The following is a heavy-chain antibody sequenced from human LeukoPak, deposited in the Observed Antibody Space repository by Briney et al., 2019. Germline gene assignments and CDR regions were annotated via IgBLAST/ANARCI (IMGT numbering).Heavy chain of an antibody. V-gene: IGHV3-53*01. Sequence: PGGSLRLSCAASGFTVSSNYMSWGRQAPGKGLEWVSVLYSGGRTYYADSVKGRFTISRDDSKNTLFLQINSLRAEDTAVDYCARVGGSWFGEFDLWGHGTLVTVSS. CDR1: GFTVSSNY. CDR2: LYSGGRT. J-gene: IGHJ5*02. D-gene: IGHD3-10*01. CDR3: ARVGGSWFGEFDL.